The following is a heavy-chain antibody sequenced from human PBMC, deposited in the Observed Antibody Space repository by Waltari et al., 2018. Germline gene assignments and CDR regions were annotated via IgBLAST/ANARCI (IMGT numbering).Heavy chain of an antibody. Sequence: QVQLQESGPGLVKPSETLSLTCAVSGYSISSGYYWGWIRQPPGKGLEWIGSIYHSGSTYYNPSLKSRVTISVDTSKIQFSLKLSSVTAADTAVYYCARENYDILTGYYTGFDYWGQGTLVTVSS. CDR3: ARENYDILTGYYTGFDY. D-gene: IGHD3-9*01. CDR1: GYSISSGYY. J-gene: IGHJ4*02. V-gene: IGHV4-38-2*02. CDR2: IYHSGST.